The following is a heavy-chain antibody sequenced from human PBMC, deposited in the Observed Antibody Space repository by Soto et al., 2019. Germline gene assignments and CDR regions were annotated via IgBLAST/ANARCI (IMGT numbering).Heavy chain of an antibody. CDR3: VHPPPHFAWFPRGDY. Sequence: EGQLLESGGGLVQPGGSLRLSCAASGFTFSSYAMSWVRQTPAQGLEWVSTISGTGRTTYYADSVKGRFTISRDNSKNTLYLQMNSLRAEDTAVYYCVHPPPHFAWFPRGDYWGQGTLVSVSS. J-gene: IGHJ4*02. CDR1: GFTFSSYA. V-gene: IGHV3-23*01. CDR2: ISGTGRTT. D-gene: IGHD3-9*01.